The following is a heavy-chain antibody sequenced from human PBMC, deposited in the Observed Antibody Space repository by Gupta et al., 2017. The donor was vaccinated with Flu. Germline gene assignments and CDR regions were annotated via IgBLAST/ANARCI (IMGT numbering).Heavy chain of an antibody. D-gene: IGHD5-18*01. CDR3: ARDQGYILRL. V-gene: IGHV3-74*01. CDR1: YW. Sequence: YWLPWVRQVPGKGLVWVSQLNGDGPVTTYADYVRGRVTISRDDAKNTVFRQINSLKTEDTAVDYCARDQGYILRLWGQGTRGTVAS. CDR2: LNGDGPVT. J-gene: IGHJ4*02.